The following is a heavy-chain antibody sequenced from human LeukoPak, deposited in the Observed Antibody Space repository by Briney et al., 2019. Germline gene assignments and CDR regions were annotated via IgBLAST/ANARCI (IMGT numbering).Heavy chain of an antibody. J-gene: IGHJ6*03. CDR1: GFMFSRLG. D-gene: IGHD3-16*01. V-gene: IGHV3-33*06. Sequence: PGRSLRLSCTASGFMFSRLGMQWVRQAPGEGLEWVAMIWHDGRVEEYADSVKGRFTISRDNSQNTLYLQMNSLRDDDTAVYYCAKEGDQFRGYLDAWGKGTTVTVSS. CDR2: IWHDGRVE. CDR3: AKEGDQFRGYLDA.